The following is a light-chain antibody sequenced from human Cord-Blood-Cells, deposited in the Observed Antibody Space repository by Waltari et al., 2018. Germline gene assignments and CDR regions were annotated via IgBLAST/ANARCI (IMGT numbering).Light chain of an antibody. Sequence: EIVMTQSPATLSVSPGVRATLSCRASQSVSSNLAWYQQKPGQAPRPLIYGASTRATGIPARFSGSGSGTEFTLTISSLQSEDFAVYYCQQYNNWPPGTFGQGTKVEIK. V-gene: IGKV3-15*01. CDR3: QQYNNWPPGT. CDR2: GAS. CDR1: QSVSSN. J-gene: IGKJ1*01.